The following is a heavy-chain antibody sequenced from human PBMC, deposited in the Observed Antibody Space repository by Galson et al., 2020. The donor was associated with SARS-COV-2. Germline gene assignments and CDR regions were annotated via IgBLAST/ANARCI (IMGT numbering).Heavy chain of an antibody. CDR2: ISWDGSST. D-gene: IGHD2-21*02. V-gene: IGHV3-43D*04. CDR1: DDYA. CDR3: AKDGGLSRVTFFFDY. Sequence: DDYAMLWVRQTPGKGLEWVSLISWDGSSTYYADTVKGRFTIATDNSKNSLYLQMNILRAEDTALYYCAKDGGLSRVTFFFDYWGQGTLVTVSS. J-gene: IGHJ4*02.